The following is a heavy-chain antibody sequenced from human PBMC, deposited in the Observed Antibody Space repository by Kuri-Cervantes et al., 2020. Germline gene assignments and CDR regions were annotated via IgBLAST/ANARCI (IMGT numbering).Heavy chain of an antibody. J-gene: IGHJ6*02. CDR2: ISYDGSNK. CDR1: GYTLTELS. V-gene: IGHV3-30-3*01. Sequence: SCKVSGYTLTELSMHWVRQAPGKGLEWVAVISYDGSNKYYADSVKGRFTISRDNSKNTLYLQMNSLRAEDTAVYYCARGSPQLERGYYYYGMDVWGQGTTVTVSS. D-gene: IGHD1-1*01. CDR3: ARGSPQLERGYYYYGMDV.